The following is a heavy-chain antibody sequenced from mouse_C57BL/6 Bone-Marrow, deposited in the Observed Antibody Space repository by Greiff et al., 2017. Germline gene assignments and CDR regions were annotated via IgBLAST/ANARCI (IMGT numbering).Heavy chain of an antibody. CDR1: GYTFTSYW. D-gene: IGHD3-2*01. V-gene: IGHV1-64*01. CDR3: AKETKRGYFDV. CDR2: IHPNSGIT. Sequence: QVQLQQPGAELVKPGASVKLSCKASGYTFTSYWMHWVKQRPGQGLEWIGMIHPNSGITNYNEKFKSKATLTVDKSSSTAYMQLSSLTSDDSAVYYCAKETKRGYFDVWGTGTTVTVSS. J-gene: IGHJ1*03.